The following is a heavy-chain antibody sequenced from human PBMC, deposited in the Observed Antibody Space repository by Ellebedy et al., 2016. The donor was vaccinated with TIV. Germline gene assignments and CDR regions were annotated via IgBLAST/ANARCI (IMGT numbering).Heavy chain of an antibody. CDR2: IYYSGST. CDR1: GGSISTYY. D-gene: IGHD2-15*01. J-gene: IGHJ6*02. V-gene: IGHV4-59*08. Sequence: MPSETLSLTCTVSGGSISTYYWSWIRQPPGKGLEWIGDIYYSGSTNYNPSLKSRVTISLDTSQNQFSLKLSSVTSADTAVYYCARRLRYCSGGSCFHYGMDVWGQGTTVTVSS. CDR3: ARRLRYCSGGSCFHYGMDV.